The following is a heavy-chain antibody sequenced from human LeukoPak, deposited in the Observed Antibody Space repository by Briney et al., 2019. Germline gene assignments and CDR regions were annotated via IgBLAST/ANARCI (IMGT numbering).Heavy chain of an antibody. D-gene: IGHD3-10*01. CDR3: ARVAKHFRGGLSFYYMDV. Sequence: SETLSLTCTVSGGSLTNYYWSWIRQPPGKGLDWIGHIYYSGNTNYNPSLKSRVTISLDTSKNQFSLKVISVTAADTAVYYCARVAKHFRGGLSFYYMDVWGKGTTVTISS. CDR1: GGSLTNYY. V-gene: IGHV4-59*01. J-gene: IGHJ6*03. CDR2: IYYSGNT.